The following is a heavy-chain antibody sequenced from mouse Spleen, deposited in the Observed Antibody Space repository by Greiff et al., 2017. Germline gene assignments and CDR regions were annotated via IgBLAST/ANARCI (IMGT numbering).Heavy chain of an antibody. V-gene: IGHV1-26*01. CDR2: INPNNGGT. D-gene: IGHD1-1*01. Sequence: EVQLQQSGPELVKPGASVKISCKASGYTFTDYYMNWVKQSHGKSLEWIGDINPNNGGTSYNQKFKGKATLTVDKSSSTAYMELRSLTSEDSAVYYCAREGAVAGYAMDYWGQGTSVTVSS. CDR1: GYTFTDYY. J-gene: IGHJ4*01. CDR3: AREGAVAGYAMDY.